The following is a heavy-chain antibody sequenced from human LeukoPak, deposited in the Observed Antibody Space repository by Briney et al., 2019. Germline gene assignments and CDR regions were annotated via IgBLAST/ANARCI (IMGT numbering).Heavy chain of an antibody. CDR1: GFTFSSHG. Sequence: PGGSLRLSCAASGFTFSSHGMHWVRQAPGKGLEWVAVISYDGSKIFYADSVKGRFIISRDSSKNTLYLQMNSLRAEDTAVYYCAKAPYSNNWYPLGDSWGQGALVTVSS. CDR3: AKAPYSNNWYPLGDS. V-gene: IGHV3-30*18. D-gene: IGHD6-13*01. CDR2: ISYDGSKI. J-gene: IGHJ4*02.